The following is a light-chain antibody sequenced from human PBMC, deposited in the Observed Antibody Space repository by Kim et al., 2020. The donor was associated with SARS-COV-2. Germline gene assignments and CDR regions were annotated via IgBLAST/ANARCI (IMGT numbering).Light chain of an antibody. V-gene: IGLV1-44*01. J-gene: IGLJ2*01. CDR1: SSNIGSNT. CDR3: ATWDDSLNVVV. CDR2: SNN. Sequence: GQRVTISCSGSSSNIGSNTVNWYQHLPGTAPKLLIYSNNQRPSGVPDRFSGSKSGTSASLAISRLQSEDEADYYCATWDDSLNVVVFGGGTKLTVL.